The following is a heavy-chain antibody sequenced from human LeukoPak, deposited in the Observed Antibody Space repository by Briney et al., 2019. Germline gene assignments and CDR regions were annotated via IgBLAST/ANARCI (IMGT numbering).Heavy chain of an antibody. V-gene: IGHV1-18*01. CDR2: ISAYNGNT. D-gene: IGHD3-10*01. CDR3: ARAAYYYGSGSYYPKGGSYYYMDV. Sequence: ASVKVSCKASGYTFTSYGISWVRQAPGQGLEWMGWISAYNGNTNYAQKLQGRVTMTRNTSISTAYMELSSLRSEDTAVYYCARAAYYYGSGSYYPKGGSYYYMDVWGKGTTVTISS. J-gene: IGHJ6*03. CDR1: GYTFTSYG.